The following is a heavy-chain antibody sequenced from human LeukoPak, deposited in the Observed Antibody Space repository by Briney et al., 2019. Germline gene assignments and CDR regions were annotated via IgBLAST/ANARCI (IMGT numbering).Heavy chain of an antibody. CDR1: GFTFSSYA. Sequence: GGSLRLSCAASGFTFSSYAMSWVRQAPGKGLEWVSAISGSGGSTYYADSVKGRFTISRDNSKNTLYLQMNSLRAEDTAVYYCAKVTYYYGSGSEYYFDYCGQGTLVTVSS. D-gene: IGHD3-10*01. CDR2: ISGSGGST. CDR3: AKVTYYYGSGSEYYFDY. J-gene: IGHJ4*02. V-gene: IGHV3-23*01.